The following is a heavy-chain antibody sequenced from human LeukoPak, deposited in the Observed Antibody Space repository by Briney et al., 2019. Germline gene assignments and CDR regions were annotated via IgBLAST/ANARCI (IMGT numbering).Heavy chain of an antibody. J-gene: IGHJ3*02. CDR3: TTGGNVLVAGTRAFDI. D-gene: IGHD6-19*01. CDR1: GFTFNNYA. Sequence: PGGSLRLSCSASGFTFNNYAMTWVRQAPGKGLEWVGRIKSNIDGGATDYAAPVKGRFTISRDDSKNTLYLQMNSLKTEDTAVYYCTTGGNVLVAGTRAFDIWGQGTMVTVSS. CDR2: IKSNIDGGAT. V-gene: IGHV3-15*01.